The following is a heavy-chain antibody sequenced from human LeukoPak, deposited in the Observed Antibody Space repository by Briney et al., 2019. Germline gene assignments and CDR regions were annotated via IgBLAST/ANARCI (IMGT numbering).Heavy chain of an antibody. J-gene: IGHJ6*03. V-gene: IGHV4-59*10. CDR3: ARGFGSYGMTGMDV. Sequence: PSETLSLTCAVYGGSFSGYYWSWIRQPPGKGLEWIGRIYTSGSTNYNPSLKSRVTISVDTSKNQFSLKLSSVTAADTAVYYCARGFGSYGMTGMDVWGKGTTVTVSS. D-gene: IGHD5-18*01. CDR1: GGSFSGYY. CDR2: IYTSGST.